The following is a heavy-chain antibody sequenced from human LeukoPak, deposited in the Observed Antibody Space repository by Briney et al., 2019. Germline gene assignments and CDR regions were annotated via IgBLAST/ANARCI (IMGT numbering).Heavy chain of an antibody. CDR3: ARDIAVTGTGYYYGMDV. CDR2: IDTNDGTR. J-gene: IGHJ6*02. CDR1: GYTLTRYY. Sequence: ASVKVSCKATGYTLTRYYMHWVRQAPGQGLEWMGIIDTNDGTRSYAQKFQGRVTMTRDTSTSTVYMELSSLRSDDTALYYCARDIAVTGTGYYYGMDVWGQGTTVTVSS. D-gene: IGHD6-19*01. V-gene: IGHV1-46*01.